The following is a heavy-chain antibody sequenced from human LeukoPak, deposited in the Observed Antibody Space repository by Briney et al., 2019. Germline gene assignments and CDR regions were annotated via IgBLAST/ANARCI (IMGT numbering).Heavy chain of an antibody. Sequence: SETLSLTCTVSGYSISSGYYWGWIRQPPGKGLEWIGSIYHSGRTYYNPSLKSRVTISLDTSKNQFSLKLTSVTAADTAVYYCARFNSGSYQHYFDYWGQGTLVTVSS. J-gene: IGHJ4*02. CDR3: ARFNSGSYQHYFDY. V-gene: IGHV4-38-2*02. CDR1: GYSISSGYY. CDR2: IYHSGRT. D-gene: IGHD1-26*01.